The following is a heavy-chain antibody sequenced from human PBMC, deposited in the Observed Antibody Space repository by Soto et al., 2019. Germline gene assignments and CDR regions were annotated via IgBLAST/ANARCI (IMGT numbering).Heavy chain of an antibody. CDR3: ARDFILTGYYDGGYYYYGMDV. D-gene: IGHD3-9*01. J-gene: IGHJ6*02. Sequence: PSETLSLTCTVSGGSVSSGSYYWSWIRQPPGKGLEWIGYIYYSGSTNYNPSLKSRVTISVDTSKNQFSLKLSSVTAADTAVYYCARDFILTGYYDGGYYYYGMDVWGQGTTVTVSS. CDR2: IYYSGST. V-gene: IGHV4-61*01. CDR1: GGSVSSGSYY.